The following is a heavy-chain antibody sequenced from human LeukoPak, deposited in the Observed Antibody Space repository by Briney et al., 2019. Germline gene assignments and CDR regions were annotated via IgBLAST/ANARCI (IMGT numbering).Heavy chain of an antibody. CDR3: ARDPLGLWFGELSNYFDY. V-gene: IGHV3-30*04. CDR1: GFSFSSYA. CDR2: ISYDGSNK. D-gene: IGHD3-10*01. Sequence: PGGSLRLSCAASGFSFSSYAMHWVRQAPGKGLEWVAVISYDGSNKYYADSVKGRFTISRDSSKNTLYLQMNSLRAEDTAVYYCARDPLGLWFGELSNYFDYWGQGTLVTVSS. J-gene: IGHJ4*02.